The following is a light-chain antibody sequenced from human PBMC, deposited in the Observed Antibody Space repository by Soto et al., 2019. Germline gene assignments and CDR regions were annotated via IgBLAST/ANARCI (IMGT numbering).Light chain of an antibody. Sequence: DIQMTQSPSSLSASVGDRVTITCRASQSIGSYLNWYQQKPGKAPNLLIHGGSILQSGVPPRFSGGGGGTDFTLTISSLEPEDSAVYYCQQRHMWPITFGQGTRLEIK. CDR2: GGS. CDR1: QSIGSY. J-gene: IGKJ5*01. CDR3: QQRHMWPIT. V-gene: IGKV1-39*01.